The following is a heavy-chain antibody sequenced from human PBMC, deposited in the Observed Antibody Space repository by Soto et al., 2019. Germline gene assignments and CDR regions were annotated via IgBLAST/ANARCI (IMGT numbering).Heavy chain of an antibody. Sequence: EVQLVESGGGLVQPGGSLRLSCAASGFTFSSYSMNWVRQAPGKGLEWVSYISSSSSTIYYADSVKGRFTISRDNAKNSLYLQMNSLRDEDTDVYYSARQGYSSGWYADYWGQGTLATVSS. CDR2: ISSSSSTI. J-gene: IGHJ4*02. D-gene: IGHD6-19*01. CDR3: ARQGYSSGWYADY. V-gene: IGHV3-48*02. CDR1: GFTFSSYS.